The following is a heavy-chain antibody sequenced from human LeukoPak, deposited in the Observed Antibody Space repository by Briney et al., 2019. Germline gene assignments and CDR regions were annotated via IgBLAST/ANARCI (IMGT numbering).Heavy chain of an antibody. CDR2: IIPIFGTA. D-gene: IGHD1-1*01. CDR1: GGTFSSYA. CDR3: ARGRYSGQLDYYYYMDV. Sequence: ASVKVSCKASGGTFSSYAISWVRQAPGQGLAWMGGIIPIFGTANYAQKFQGRVTITTDESTSTAYMELSSLRSEDTAVYYCARGRYSGQLDYYYYMDVCGKGSTVTVSS. V-gene: IGHV1-69*05. J-gene: IGHJ6*03.